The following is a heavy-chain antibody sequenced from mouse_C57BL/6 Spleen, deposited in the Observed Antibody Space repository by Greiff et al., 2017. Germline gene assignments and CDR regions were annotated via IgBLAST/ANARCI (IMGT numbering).Heavy chain of an antibody. Sequence: QVQLQQPGAELVKPGASVKLSCKASGYTFTSYWMHWVKQRPGRGLEWIGRIDPNSGGTKYNEKFKSKATLTVDKPSSTAYMQLSSLTSEDSAVYYCARESVITTVVAPFAYWGQGTLVTVSA. V-gene: IGHV1-72*01. CDR3: ARESVITTVVAPFAY. CDR1: GYTFTSYW. J-gene: IGHJ3*01. D-gene: IGHD1-1*01. CDR2: IDPNSGGT.